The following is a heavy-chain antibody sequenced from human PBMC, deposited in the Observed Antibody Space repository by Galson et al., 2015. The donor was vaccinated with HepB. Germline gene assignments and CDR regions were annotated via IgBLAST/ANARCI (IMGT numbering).Heavy chain of an antibody. Sequence: SLRLSCAASGFTFSNHAMSWVRQTPDKGLEWVAEVGQSGADTYYADSVKGRFTISRDQSRNTAYLQMNSLRADDTATYYCAKGRGGSGSYSQNHFDYWGQGILVTVSS. D-gene: IGHD3-10*01. CDR3: AKGRGGSGSYSQNHFDY. CDR2: VGQSGADT. V-gene: IGHV3-23*01. CDR1: GFTFSNHA. J-gene: IGHJ4*02.